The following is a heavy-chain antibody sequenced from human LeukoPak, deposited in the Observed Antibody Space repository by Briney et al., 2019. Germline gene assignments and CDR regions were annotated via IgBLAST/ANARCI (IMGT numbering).Heavy chain of an antibody. Sequence: ASVKVSRKASGYTFTGYYMHWVRQAPGQGLEWMGWINPNSGGTNYAQKFQGRVTMTRDTSISTAYMELRSLRSDDTAVYYCARTGYSYGYFDYWGQGTLVTVSS. V-gene: IGHV1-2*02. CDR3: ARTGYSYGYFDY. J-gene: IGHJ4*02. CDR1: GYTFTGYY. CDR2: INPNSGGT. D-gene: IGHD5-18*01.